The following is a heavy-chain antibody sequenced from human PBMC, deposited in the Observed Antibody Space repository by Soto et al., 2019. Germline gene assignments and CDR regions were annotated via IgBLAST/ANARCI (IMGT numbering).Heavy chain of an antibody. Sequence: PGGSLRLSCAASGFTFSDYYMSWIRQAPGKGLEWVSYISSSGSTIYYADSVKGRFTISRDNAKNSLYLQMNSLRAEDTAVYYCAREMPTHRIAAAGTRLTNGMDVWGQGTTVTVSS. J-gene: IGHJ6*02. V-gene: IGHV3-11*01. CDR3: AREMPTHRIAAAGTRLTNGMDV. CDR2: ISSSGSTI. CDR1: GFTFSDYY. D-gene: IGHD6-13*01.